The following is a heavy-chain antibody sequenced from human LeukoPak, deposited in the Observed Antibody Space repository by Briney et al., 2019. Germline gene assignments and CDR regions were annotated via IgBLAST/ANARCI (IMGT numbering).Heavy chain of an antibody. CDR1: GGSFSGYY. J-gene: IGHJ5*02. D-gene: IGHD6-19*01. Sequence: PSETLSLTCAVYGGSFSGYYWSWIRQLPGKGLEWIGEINHSGSTNYNPSLKSRVTISVDTSKNQFSLKLSSVTAADTAVYYCARLSGKQWLVGPQNWFDPWGQGTLVTVSS. CDR3: ARLSGKQWLVGPQNWFDP. CDR2: INHSGST. V-gene: IGHV4-34*01.